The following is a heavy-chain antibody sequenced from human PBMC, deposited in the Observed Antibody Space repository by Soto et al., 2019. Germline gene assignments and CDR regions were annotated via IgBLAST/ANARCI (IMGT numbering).Heavy chain of an antibody. Sequence: QVQLQESGPGLVKPSQTLSLTCAVSGASVNRGDFYWTWFRQPPGKGLAWVGYIYTSGDTSYNPSLQSRVSISMDTSRNQFSLRLRSVTAADTAVYYCAKETLVVEVATLDWGGLLSEAFDIWGQGTLVTVSS. CDR3: AKETLVVEVATLDWGGLLSEAFDI. V-gene: IGHV4-30-4*01. CDR1: GASVNRGDFY. CDR2: IYTSGDT. J-gene: IGHJ3*02. D-gene: IGHD2-15*01.